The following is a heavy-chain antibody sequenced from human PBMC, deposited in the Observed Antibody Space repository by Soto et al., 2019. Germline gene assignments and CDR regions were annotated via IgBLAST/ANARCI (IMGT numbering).Heavy chain of an antibody. V-gene: IGHV4-59*12. J-gene: IGHJ4*02. D-gene: IGHD6-19*01. Sequence: SETLSLTWTVSGGSISSYYWRWIRQAPGKGLIWIAYIYHAGRTDYNPSLQSRVTISRDMAKDHFDLRLSSVSAADTAVYFCARGLSSTTRAFDAWGQGTLVTVSS. CDR3: ARGLSSTTRAFDA. CDR2: IYHAGRT. CDR1: GGSISSYY.